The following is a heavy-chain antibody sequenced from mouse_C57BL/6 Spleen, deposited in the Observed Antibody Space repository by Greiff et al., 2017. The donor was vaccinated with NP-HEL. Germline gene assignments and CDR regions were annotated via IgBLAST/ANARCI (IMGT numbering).Heavy chain of an antibody. CDR3: ARSGGNPFDY. D-gene: IGHD1-1*02. CDR1: GYAFTNYL. CDR2: INPGSGGT. J-gene: IGHJ2*01. Sequence: VQLQESGAELVRPGTSVKVSCKASGYAFTNYLIEWVKQRPGQGLEWIGVINPGSGGTNYNEKFKGKATLTADKSSSTAYMQLSSLTSEDSAVYFCARSGGNPFDYWGQGTTLTVSS. V-gene: IGHV1-54*01.